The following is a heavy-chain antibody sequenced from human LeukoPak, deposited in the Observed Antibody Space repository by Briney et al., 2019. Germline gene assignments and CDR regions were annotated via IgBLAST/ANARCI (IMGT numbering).Heavy chain of an antibody. Sequence: KSSETLSLTCTVSGDSISSSYWSWIRQPPGKGLEWIGYVYYTGSSYYNPSLKSRATTSIDMSKNQFSLKLTSMTAADTAVYYCARRGVWGSYRYFDYWGQGTLVTVSS. J-gene: IGHJ4*02. V-gene: IGHV4-59*01. CDR2: VYYTGSS. CDR3: ARRGVWGSYRYFDY. D-gene: IGHD3-16*02. CDR1: GDSISSSY.